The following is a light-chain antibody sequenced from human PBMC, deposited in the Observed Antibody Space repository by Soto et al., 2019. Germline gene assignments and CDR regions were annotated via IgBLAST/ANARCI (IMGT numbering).Light chain of an antibody. CDR2: GAS. V-gene: IGKV3-20*01. CDR3: QQYGSSLWT. J-gene: IGKJ1*01. Sequence: EIALTQSPGTLSLSPGERATLSCRASQSVSSRDLAWYQQKPGQSPRLLIYGASSRATGIPDRVSGSGSGTDFTLTISRLEHEDLAVYYCQQYGSSLWTFGQGTKVQIK. CDR1: QSVSSRD.